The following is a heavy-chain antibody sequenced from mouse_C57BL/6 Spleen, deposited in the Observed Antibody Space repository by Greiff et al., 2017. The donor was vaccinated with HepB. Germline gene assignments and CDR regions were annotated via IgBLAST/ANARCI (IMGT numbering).Heavy chain of an antibody. J-gene: IGHJ2*01. CDR1: GYTFTSYW. CDR2: IYPGSGST. V-gene: IGHV1-55*01. Sequence: QLQQPGAELVKPGASVKMSCKASGYTFTSYWITWVKQRPGQGLEWIGDIYPGSGSTNYNEKFKSKATLTVDTSSSTAYMQLSSLTSEDSAVYYCARDGDGYLAGFDYWGQGTTLTVSS. D-gene: IGHD2-3*01. CDR3: ARDGDGYLAGFDY.